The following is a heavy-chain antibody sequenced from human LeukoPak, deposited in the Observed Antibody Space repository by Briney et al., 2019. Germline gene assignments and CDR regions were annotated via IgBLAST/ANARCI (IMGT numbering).Heavy chain of an antibody. CDR2: IIPIFGTA. CDR1: GGTFISYA. V-gene: IGHV1-69*05. Sequence: GASVRVSCTASGGTFISYAISWVRQAPGQGLEWMGGIIPIFGTANYAQKFQGRVTITTDESTSTAYMELSSLRSEDTAVYYCARGRYDSSGYYSWLGFDPWGQGTLVTVSS. CDR3: ARGRYDSSGYYSWLGFDP. D-gene: IGHD3-22*01. J-gene: IGHJ5*02.